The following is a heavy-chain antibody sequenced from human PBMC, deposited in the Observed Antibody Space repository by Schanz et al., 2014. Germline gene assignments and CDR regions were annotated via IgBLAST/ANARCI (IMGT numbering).Heavy chain of an antibody. Sequence: VQLVESGGGVVQPGKSLRLSCAASGITFSSHSFNWVRQAPGKGLEWISYITYNGGTIYYADSVRGRFTISRDNAKNTLYLQMNTLRAEDTAVYYCARKMKLGVYGGKGHDSLDIWGQGTMVTVSS. J-gene: IGHJ3*02. CDR2: ITYNGGTI. V-gene: IGHV3-48*04. CDR3: ARKMKLGVYGGKGHDSLDI. D-gene: IGHD4-17*01. CDR1: GITFSSHS.